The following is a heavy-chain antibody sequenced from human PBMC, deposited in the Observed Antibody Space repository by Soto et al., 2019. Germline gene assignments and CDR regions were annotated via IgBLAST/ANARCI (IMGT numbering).Heavy chain of an antibody. Sequence: QVQLQESGPGLVKPSETLSLTCTVSGGSVSSGSDFWSWIRQPPGKGLEWIGYIYYSGSTNYNPSLKSRVTIAVDSSKTQFSLKLSSVTAADTVVYYCARDYSSSSNYYYYYGMDVWGQGTTVTVSS. J-gene: IGHJ6*02. D-gene: IGHD6-6*01. CDR2: IYYSGST. CDR1: GGSVSSGSDF. V-gene: IGHV4-61*01. CDR3: ARDYSSSSNYYYYYGMDV.